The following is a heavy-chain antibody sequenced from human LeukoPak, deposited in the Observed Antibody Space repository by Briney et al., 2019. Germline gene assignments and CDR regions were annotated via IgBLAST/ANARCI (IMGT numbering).Heavy chain of an antibody. CDR3: ARDATTPASVPASYP. V-gene: IGHV4-30-4*01. D-gene: IGHD2-2*01. Sequence: SETLSLTCTVSGGSISSGDYYWSWIRQPPGKGLEWIGYIYYSGSTYYNPSLKSRVTISVDTSKNQFSPKLSSVTAADTAVYYCARDATTPASVPASYPWGQGTLVTVSS. J-gene: IGHJ5*02. CDR1: GGSISSGDYY. CDR2: IYYSGST.